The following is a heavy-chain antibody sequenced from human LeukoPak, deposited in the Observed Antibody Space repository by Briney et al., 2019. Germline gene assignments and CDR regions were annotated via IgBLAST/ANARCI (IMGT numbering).Heavy chain of an antibody. CDR3: ARRTGWAFDI. V-gene: IGHV4-59*08. J-gene: IGHJ3*02. CDR2: IYYSGST. Sequence: SETLSLTCTVSGGSISSYYWSWIRQPPGKGLEWIGYIYYSGSTNYNPSLKSRVTISVDTSKNQFSLKLSSVSAADTAVYYCARRTGWAFDIWGQGTVVTVSS. D-gene: IGHD1-1*01. CDR1: GGSISSYY.